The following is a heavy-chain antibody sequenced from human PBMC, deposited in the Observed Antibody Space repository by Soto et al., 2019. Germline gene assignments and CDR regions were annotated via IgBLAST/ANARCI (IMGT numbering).Heavy chain of an antibody. CDR2: INAGNGNT. V-gene: IGHV1-3*01. D-gene: IGHD4-17*01. J-gene: IGHJ3*02. Sequence: GASVKVSCKASGYTFTSYAMHWVRQAPGQRLEWMGWINAGNGNTKYSQKFQGRVTITRDTSASTAYMELSSLRSEDTAVYYCARDRSCKGDYCPLGAFDIWGQGTMVTVSS. CDR3: ARDRSCKGDYCPLGAFDI. CDR1: GYTFTSYA.